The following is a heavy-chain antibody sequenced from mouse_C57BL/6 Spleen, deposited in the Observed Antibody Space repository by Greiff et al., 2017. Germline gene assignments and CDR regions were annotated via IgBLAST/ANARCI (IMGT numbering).Heavy chain of an antibody. Sequence: QVQLQQSGAELARPGASVKLSCKASGYTFTSYGISWVKQRPGQGLEWIGEIYPRSGNTYYNEKFKGKATLTADKSSSTAYMELRSLTSEDSAVFFCARSHYYGSSPYFDVWGTGTTVTVSS. J-gene: IGHJ1*03. D-gene: IGHD1-1*01. CDR3: ARSHYYGSSPYFDV. CDR1: GYTFTSYG. CDR2: IYPRSGNT. V-gene: IGHV1-81*01.